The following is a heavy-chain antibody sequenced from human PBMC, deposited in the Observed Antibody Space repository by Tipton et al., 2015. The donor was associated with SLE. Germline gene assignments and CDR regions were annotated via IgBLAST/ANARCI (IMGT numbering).Heavy chain of an antibody. CDR2: IRASGSP. V-gene: IGHV4-4*07. CDR1: CDSISTYF. J-gene: IGHJ4*02. D-gene: IGHD6-19*01. Sequence: LRLSCTFSCDSISTYFWSWVRQPAGKGLEWIGRIRASGSPEYNPSLKSRVAISVDTSKNQFSLRLTSVTAADTAMYYCARDQGNGWYEMTGDYWGQGRLVTVSS. CDR3: ARDQGNGWYEMTGDY.